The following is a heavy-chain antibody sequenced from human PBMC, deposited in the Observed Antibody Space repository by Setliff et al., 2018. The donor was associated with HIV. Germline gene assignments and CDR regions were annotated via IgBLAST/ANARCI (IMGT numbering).Heavy chain of an antibody. J-gene: IGHJ4*02. CDR1: GGSFSGYY. Sequence: TSETLSLTCAVYGGSFSGYYWSWIRQSPGKGLEWIGEINHSGSTNYNPSLKSRVTILGDTSKNQFSLKLSSVTAADTAVYYCARQPLYNDYDWRSYYFDYWGQGSLVTVSS. CDR2: INHSGST. D-gene: IGHD5-12*01. CDR3: ARQPLYNDYDWRSYYFDY. V-gene: IGHV4-34*01.